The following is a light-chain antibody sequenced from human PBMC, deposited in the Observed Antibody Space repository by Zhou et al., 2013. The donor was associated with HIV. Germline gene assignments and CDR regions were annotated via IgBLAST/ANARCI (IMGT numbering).Light chain of an antibody. V-gene: IGKV3D-20*02. CDR2: GAS. J-gene: IGKJ4*01. CDR3: QQRSNWPLT. CDR1: QSVTSSF. Sequence: EIVLTQSPGTLSLSPGERVTLSCKASQSVTSSFLAWYQLKPGLAPRLLIYGASSRATGIPARFSGSGSGTDFTLTISSLEPEDFAVYFCQQRSNWPLTFGGGTKVEIK.